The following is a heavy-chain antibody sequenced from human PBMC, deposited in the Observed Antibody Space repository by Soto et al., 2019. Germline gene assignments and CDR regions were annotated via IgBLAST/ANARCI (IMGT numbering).Heavy chain of an antibody. CDR2: IYYSGST. J-gene: IGHJ4*02. V-gene: IGHV4-31*03. CDR3: ARNSTYYYDSSSNYHHYYFDY. D-gene: IGHD3-22*01. Sequence: SETLSLTCTVSGGSISSGGYYWSWIRQHPGKGLEWIGYIYYSGSTYYNPSLKSRVTISVDTSKNQFSLQLTSVTAADTAVYYCARNSTYYYDSSSNYHHYYFDYWGQGTLVTVSS. CDR1: GGSISSGGYY.